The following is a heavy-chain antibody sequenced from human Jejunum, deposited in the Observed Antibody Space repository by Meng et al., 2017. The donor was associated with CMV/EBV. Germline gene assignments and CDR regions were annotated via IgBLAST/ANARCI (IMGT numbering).Heavy chain of an antibody. V-gene: IGHV3-33*06. Sequence: AGFTFKTSGMPWVRQAPGKGLEWVALIWYDGSYKYYGDSVTGRFTISRDNSKNTLYLDLDSLRAEDTAVYYCAKEGSVYYSGLDVWGQGTTVTVSS. D-gene: IGHD5/OR15-5a*01. CDR2: IWYDGSYK. CDR1: GFTFKTSG. CDR3: AKEGSVYYSGLDV. J-gene: IGHJ6*02.